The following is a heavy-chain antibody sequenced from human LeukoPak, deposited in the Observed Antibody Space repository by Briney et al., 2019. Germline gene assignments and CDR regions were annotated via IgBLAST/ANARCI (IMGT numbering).Heavy chain of an antibody. CDR1: GGSISSYY. J-gene: IGHJ2*01. Sequence: SETLSLTCTVSGGSISSYYWSWIRQPPGKGLERIGYIYYSGSTNYNPSLKSRVTISVDTSKNQFSLKLSSVTAADTAVYYCARAAGYSFPPYFDLWGRGTLVTVSS. V-gene: IGHV4-59*01. D-gene: IGHD5-18*01. CDR3: ARAAGYSFPPYFDL. CDR2: IYYSGST.